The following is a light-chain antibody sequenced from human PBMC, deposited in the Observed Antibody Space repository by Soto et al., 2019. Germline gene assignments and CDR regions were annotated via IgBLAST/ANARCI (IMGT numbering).Light chain of an antibody. CDR1: QSVLYSSNNNNY. Sequence: DIVMTQSPDSLAVSLGERATINCKSSQSVLYSSNNNNYLAWYQQTPGQPPKLLIYLSSTRESGVPDRFSGSGSWTDFTATITCLQAEDVAVYYCQQYESTPPTFGQGTKLQIK. V-gene: IGKV4-1*01. J-gene: IGKJ2*01. CDR2: LSS. CDR3: QQYESTPPT.